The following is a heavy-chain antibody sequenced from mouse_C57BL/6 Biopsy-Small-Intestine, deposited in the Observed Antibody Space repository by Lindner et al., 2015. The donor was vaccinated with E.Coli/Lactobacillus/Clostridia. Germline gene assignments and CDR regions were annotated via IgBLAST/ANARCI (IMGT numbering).Heavy chain of an antibody. V-gene: IGHV1-82*01. CDR2: IYPGDGDT. Sequence: VQLQESGPELVKPGASVKISCKASGYAFSSSWMNWVKQRPGKGLEWIGRIYPGDGDTNYNGKFKGKATLTADKSSSTAYMQLSSLTSEDTAVYYCTTEWGFDYWGQGTTLTVSS. CDR1: GYAFSSSW. CDR3: TTEWGFDY. J-gene: IGHJ2*01. D-gene: IGHD1-1*01.